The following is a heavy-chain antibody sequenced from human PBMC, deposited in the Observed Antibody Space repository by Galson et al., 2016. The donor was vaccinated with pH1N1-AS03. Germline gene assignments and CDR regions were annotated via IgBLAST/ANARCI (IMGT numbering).Heavy chain of an antibody. V-gene: IGHV3-64D*06. CDR2: VYPNGVSP. J-gene: IGHJ3*01. CDR3: VKGLTGWGAFDF. CDR1: GFTFNKYV. D-gene: IGHD6-19*01. Sequence: SLRLSCAGSGFTFNKYVMHWVRQAPGKGLEYVSGVYPNGVSPHYADSVKDRFTISRDNSKNTLSLQMSSLTTEDTAVYYCVKGLTGWGAFDFWGQGTMVTVS.